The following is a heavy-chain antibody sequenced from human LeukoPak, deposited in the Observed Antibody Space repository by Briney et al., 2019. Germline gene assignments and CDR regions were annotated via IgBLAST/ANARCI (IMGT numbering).Heavy chain of an antibody. V-gene: IGHV4-4*07. CDR1: GGSISSYY. D-gene: IGHD3-22*01. J-gene: IGHJ3*02. CDR3: ARGPNRITMMIGDAFDI. Sequence: SQTLSLTCTVSGGSISSYYWSWIRQPAGKGLEWIGRIYTSGSTSYNPSLKSRVTMSVDTSKNQFSLKLSSVTAADTAVYYCARGPNRITMMIGDAFDIWGQGTMVTISS. CDR2: IYTSGST.